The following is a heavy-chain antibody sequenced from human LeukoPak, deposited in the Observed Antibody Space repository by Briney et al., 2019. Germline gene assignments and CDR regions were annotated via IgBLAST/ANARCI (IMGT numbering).Heavy chain of an antibody. CDR2: INPSGGST. Sequence: ASVKVSCKASGYTFTSYYMHWVRQAPGQGLEWMGIINPSGGSTSYAQKFQGRVTMTRDTSTSTAYMELSSLRSEDTAVYYCARDPLNNWNYLKWFDPWGQGTLVTVSS. V-gene: IGHV1-46*01. CDR3: ARDPLNNWNYLKWFDP. J-gene: IGHJ5*02. D-gene: IGHD1-7*01. CDR1: GYTFTSYY.